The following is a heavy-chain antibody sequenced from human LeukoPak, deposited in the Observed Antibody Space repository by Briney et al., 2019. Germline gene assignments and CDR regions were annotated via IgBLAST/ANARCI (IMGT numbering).Heavy chain of an antibody. CDR1: GGSISSYY. D-gene: IGHD3-3*01. CDR3: ARSPWYYDFWSGYFDY. V-gene: IGHV4-59*01. Sequence: PSETLSLTCTVSGGSISSYYWSWIRQPPGKGLEWIGYIYYSGSTNYNPSLKSRVTISVDTSKNQSSLKLSSVTAADTAVYYCARSPWYYDFWSGYFDYWGRGALVTVSS. J-gene: IGHJ4*02. CDR2: IYYSGST.